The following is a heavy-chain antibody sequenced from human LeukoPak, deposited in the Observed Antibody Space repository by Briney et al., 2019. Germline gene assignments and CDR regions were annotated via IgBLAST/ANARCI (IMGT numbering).Heavy chain of an antibody. CDR2: IHHSGNT. J-gene: IGHJ4*02. D-gene: IGHD3-22*01. CDR1: GDSISNDNW. CDR3: VRGVGLIYSDRGGIRGYFDY. V-gene: IGHV4-4*02. Sequence: SETLSLTCAVSGDSISNDNWWSWVRQPPGKGLEWIGEIHHSGNTNYNPSLRSRVTTSMDKSKNHVSLKVNSVTAADTAVYYCVRGVGLIYSDRGGIRGYFDYWGQGALVTVSS.